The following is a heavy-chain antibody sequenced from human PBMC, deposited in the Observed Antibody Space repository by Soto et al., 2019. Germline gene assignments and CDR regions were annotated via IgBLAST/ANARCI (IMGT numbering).Heavy chain of an antibody. V-gene: IGHV1-69*13. J-gene: IGHJ6*02. D-gene: IGHD5-18*01. CDR2: IIPIFGTA. CDR3: ARDLRNSYGYLFYWENPSYFYGMDV. Sequence: AVKSCSEASGGTFSSYAISWVRQAPGQGLEWMGGIIPIFGTANYAQKFQGRVTITADESTSTAYMELSSLRSEDTAVYYCARDLRNSYGYLFYWENPSYFYGMDVWGQGTTLAASS. CDR1: GGTFSSYA.